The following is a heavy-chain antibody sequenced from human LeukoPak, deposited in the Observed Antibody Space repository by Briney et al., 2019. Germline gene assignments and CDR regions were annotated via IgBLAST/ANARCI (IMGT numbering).Heavy chain of an antibody. J-gene: IGHJ4*02. D-gene: IGHD6-13*01. CDR3: AKDLAGVIDY. CDR2: VSGSGGST. CDR1: GFTFTSSA. V-gene: IGHV3-23*01. Sequence: PGGSLRLSCAASGFTFTSSAMSWVRQAPGKGLEWVSAVSGSGGSTYYADSVKGRFTISRDNSKNTLYLQMNSLRAEDTAVYYCAKDLAGVIDYWGQGTLVTVSS.